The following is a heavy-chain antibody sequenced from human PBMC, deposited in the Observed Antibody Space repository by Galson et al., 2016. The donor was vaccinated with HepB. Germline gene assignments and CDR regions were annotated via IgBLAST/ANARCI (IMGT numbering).Heavy chain of an antibody. D-gene: IGHD3-22*01. CDR2: IYYSGST. J-gene: IGHJ3*02. CDR1: GGSINSSSYF. V-gene: IGHV4-39*07. Sequence: LSLTCTVSGGSINSSSYFWGWIRQPPGKGLEWIGNIYYSGSTYYNPSLKSRVTISVDTSKNQFSLKLSSVTAADTAVYYCARFSADFHYYVSRMNAFDIWGQGTMVTVSS. CDR3: ARFSADFHYYVSRMNAFDI.